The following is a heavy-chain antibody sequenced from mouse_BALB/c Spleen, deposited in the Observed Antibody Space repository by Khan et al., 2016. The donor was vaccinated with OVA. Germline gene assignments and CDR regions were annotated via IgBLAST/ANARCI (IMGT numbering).Heavy chain of an antibody. D-gene: IGHD2-4*01. CDR3: ARRGYDYGRGALFAY. CDR1: AFSLTNYS. Sequence: QVQLKESGPGLVQPSQSLSITCTVSAFSLTNYSVHWVRQSPGKGLEWLGVIWSAGSTDYNAAFISRLTIRKDNSRSTVFVKMNRLQPNDTAIDYCARRGYDYGRGALFAYWGQGTLVTVSA. J-gene: IGHJ3*01. V-gene: IGHV2-2*02. CDR2: IWSAGST.